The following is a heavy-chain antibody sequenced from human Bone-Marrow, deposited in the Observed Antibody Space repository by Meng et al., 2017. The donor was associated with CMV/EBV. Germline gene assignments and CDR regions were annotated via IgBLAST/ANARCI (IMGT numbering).Heavy chain of an antibody. CDR2: TYYRSKWYY. V-gene: IGHV6-1*01. J-gene: IGHJ6*02. CDR1: GDSVSSNSAA. CDR3: ARDLGITGTTYFYYGLDV. D-gene: IGHD1-14*01. Sequence: LSCAISGDSVSSNSAAWTWIRQSPSRGLEWLGRTYYRSKWYYDYAVSVKSRITINPDTSKNQFSLRLNSVAPEDTAVYYCARDLGITGTTYFYYGLDVWGQGTTVTVSS.